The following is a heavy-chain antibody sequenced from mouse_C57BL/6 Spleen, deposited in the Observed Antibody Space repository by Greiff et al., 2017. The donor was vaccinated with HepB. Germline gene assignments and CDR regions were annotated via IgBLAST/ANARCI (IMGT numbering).Heavy chain of an antibody. D-gene: IGHD5-5*01. J-gene: IGHJ2*01. V-gene: IGHV1-19*01. CDR2: INPYNGGT. CDR1: GYTFTDYY. Sequence: EVQLQQSGPVLVKPGASVKMSCKASGYTFTDYYMNWVKQSHGKSLEWIGVINPYNGGTSYNQKFKGKATLTVDKSSSTAYMELNSLTSEDSAVDYCAREGRLPHYFDYWGQGTTLTVSS. CDR3: AREGRLPHYFDY.